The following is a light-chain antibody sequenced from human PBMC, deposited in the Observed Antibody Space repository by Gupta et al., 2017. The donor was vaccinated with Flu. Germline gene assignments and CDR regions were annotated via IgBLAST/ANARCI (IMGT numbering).Light chain of an antibody. Sequence: PSSLSASVGDRVTITCRASQSISSYLNWYQQKPGKAPKLLIYAASSWQSGVPFRFSGSGSGTDFTLTISRRQPEDFATYYCQQSDNTPKTFGQGTMVEVK. CDR2: AAS. J-gene: IGKJ1*01. V-gene: IGKV1-39*01. CDR3: QQSDNTPKT. CDR1: QSISSY.